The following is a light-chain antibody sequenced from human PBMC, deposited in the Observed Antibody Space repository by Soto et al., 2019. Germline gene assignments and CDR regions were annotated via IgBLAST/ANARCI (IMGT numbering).Light chain of an antibody. V-gene: IGKV3-20*01. CDR1: QSVSSN. Sequence: EIVMTQSPATLSVSPWERATLSCRASQSVSSNLAWYQQKPGQAPRLLIYGASNRATGIPDRFTGAGSGTDFTLTISRLEPEDFAVYYCQQYDRSPWTFGQGTKVDNK. CDR2: GAS. CDR3: QQYDRSPWT. J-gene: IGKJ1*01.